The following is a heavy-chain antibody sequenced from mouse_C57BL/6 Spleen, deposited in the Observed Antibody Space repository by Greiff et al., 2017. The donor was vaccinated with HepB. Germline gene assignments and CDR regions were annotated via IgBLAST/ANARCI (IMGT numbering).Heavy chain of an antibody. CDR2: IYTGDGDT. CDR3: ARPVVHWYCDV. D-gene: IGHD1-1*01. V-gene: IGHV1-80*01. Sequence: VQLQQSGAELVKPGASVKISCKASGYAFSSYWMNWVKQRPGKGLEWIGQIYTGDGDTKYNGKFKGKATLTADTSSGTAYMPLSSRTSEDSAVYVSARPVVHWYCDVWGTVTTVTVSS. J-gene: IGHJ1*03. CDR1: GYAFSSYW.